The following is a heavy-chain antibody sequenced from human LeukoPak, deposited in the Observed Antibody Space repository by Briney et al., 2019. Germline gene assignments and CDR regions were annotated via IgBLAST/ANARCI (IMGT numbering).Heavy chain of an antibody. CDR3: ARVEDWSYWFDP. CDR1: GYTFTGYY. CDR2: INPNSGGT. V-gene: IGHV1-2*02. Sequence: ASVKVSCKASGYTFTGYYMHWVRQAPGQGLEWMGWINPNSGGTNYAQKFQGRVTMTRDTSISTAYMELSRLRSDDTAVYYCARVEDWSYWFDPWGQGTLVTVSS. J-gene: IGHJ5*02. D-gene: IGHD3/OR15-3a*01.